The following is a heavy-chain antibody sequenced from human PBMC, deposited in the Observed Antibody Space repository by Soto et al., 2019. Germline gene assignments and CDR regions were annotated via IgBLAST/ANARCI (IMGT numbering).Heavy chain of an antibody. CDR2: INPDNGNT. CDR3: ARDQGITTFGVYSMYYYGMDV. D-gene: IGHD3-3*01. Sequence: QVQLVQSGAEVKKPGASVKVSCKASGYTFTRSGISWVRQAPGQGLEWLGWINPDNGNTNYAQHLQSRFSLTTDTSTSTAYMDLRSLRSDDTAVYYCARDQGITTFGVYSMYYYGMDVWGQGTTVTVSS. V-gene: IGHV1-18*01. CDR1: GYTFTRSG. J-gene: IGHJ6*02.